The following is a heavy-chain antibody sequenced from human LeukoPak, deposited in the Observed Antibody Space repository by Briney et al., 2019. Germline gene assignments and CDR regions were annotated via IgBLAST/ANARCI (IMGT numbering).Heavy chain of an antibody. J-gene: IGHJ5*02. CDR3: ARDRAAGSSSGWYRWFDP. D-gene: IGHD6-19*01. V-gene: IGHV4-59*01. CDR1: GGSISSYY. CDR2: IYYSGST. Sequence: SETLSLTCTVSGGSISSYYWSWIRQPPGKGLEWIGYIYYSGSTNYNPSLKSRVTISVDTSKNQFSLKLSSVTAADTAVYYCARDRAAGSSSGWYRWFDPWGQGTLVTVSS.